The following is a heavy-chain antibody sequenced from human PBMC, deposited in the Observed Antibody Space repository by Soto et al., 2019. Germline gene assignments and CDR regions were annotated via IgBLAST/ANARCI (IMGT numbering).Heavy chain of an antibody. V-gene: IGHV3-48*04. D-gene: IGHD4-17*01. CDR2: ISSSSSNI. CDR1: GFTFSSYS. Sequence: GSLRLSCAASGFTFSSYSMNWVRQAPGKGLEWVSYISSSSSNIYYADSVKGRFTISRDNAKNSLYLQMNSLRAEDTAVYYCARVTTFLYYYGMDVWGQGTTVTVSS. J-gene: IGHJ6*02. CDR3: ARVTTFLYYYGMDV.